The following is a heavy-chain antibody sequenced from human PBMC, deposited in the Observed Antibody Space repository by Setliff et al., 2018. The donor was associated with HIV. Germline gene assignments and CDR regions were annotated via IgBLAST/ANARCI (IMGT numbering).Heavy chain of an antibody. CDR3: ARAIRYYDSSGYYLDV. CDR2: ISANNGAT. D-gene: IGHD3-22*01. V-gene: IGHV1-18*01. J-gene: IGHJ6*03. Sequence: GASVKVSCKASGYTFTNHGFSWVRQAPGQGLEWMGWISANNGATRYAQNFQERVTLTTDTSTSTAYMELRSLTSDDTAMYYCARAIRYYDSSGYYLDVWGKGTTVTVSS. CDR1: GYTFTNHG.